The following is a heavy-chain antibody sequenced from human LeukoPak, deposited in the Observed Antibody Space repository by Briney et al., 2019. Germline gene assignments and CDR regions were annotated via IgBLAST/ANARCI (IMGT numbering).Heavy chain of an antibody. V-gene: IGHV4-34*01. Sequence: PSETLSLTCAVYGGSFSGYYWSWIRQPPGKGLEWIGEINHSGSTNYNPSLKSRVTISVDTSKNQFPLKLSSVTAADTAVYYCARGDNYDYIWGSYRRPRTFDYWGQGTLVTVSS. J-gene: IGHJ4*02. CDR3: ARGDNYDYIWGSYRRPRTFDY. CDR1: GGSFSGYY. D-gene: IGHD3-16*02. CDR2: INHSGST.